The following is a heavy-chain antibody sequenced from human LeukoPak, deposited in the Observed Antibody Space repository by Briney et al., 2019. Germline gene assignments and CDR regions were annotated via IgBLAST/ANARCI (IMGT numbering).Heavy chain of an antibody. CDR3: AKVMLNYGGDFY. CDR2: ISGSGGST. Sequence: PGGSLRLSCAASGFTFSSYGMSWVRQAPGKGLEWVSAISGSGGSTYYADSVKGRFTISRDNSKNTLYLQMNSLRAEDTTVYYCAKVMLNYGGDFYWGQGTLVTVSS. D-gene: IGHD4-23*01. V-gene: IGHV3-23*01. CDR1: GFTFSSYG. J-gene: IGHJ4*02.